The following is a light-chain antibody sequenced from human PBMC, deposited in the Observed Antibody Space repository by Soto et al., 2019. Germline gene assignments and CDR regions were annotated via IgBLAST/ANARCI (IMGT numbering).Light chain of an antibody. CDR1: QSISSW. CDR2: DAS. Sequence: DSQMTQSPSTLSASVGDRVTITCRPSQSISSWLAWYQQKPGKAPKLLIYDASSLESGVPSRFSGSGSGTEFTLTISSLQPDDFATYYCQFRGTFGQGTKVDIK. V-gene: IGKV1-5*01. CDR3: QFRGT. J-gene: IGKJ1*01.